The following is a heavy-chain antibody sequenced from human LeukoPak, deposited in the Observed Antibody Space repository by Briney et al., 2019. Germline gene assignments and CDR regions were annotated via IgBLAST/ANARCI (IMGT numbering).Heavy chain of an antibody. Sequence: GGSLRLSCAASGFTFSSYGMHWVRQAPGKGLEWVAVIWYDGSNKYYADSVKGRCTISRDNSKNTLYLQMNSLRAEDTAVYYCARDRWVYSSSSGLAYWGQGTLVTVSS. CDR2: IWYDGSNK. CDR1: GFTFSSYG. V-gene: IGHV3-33*01. CDR3: ARDRWVYSSSSGLAY. D-gene: IGHD6-6*01. J-gene: IGHJ4*02.